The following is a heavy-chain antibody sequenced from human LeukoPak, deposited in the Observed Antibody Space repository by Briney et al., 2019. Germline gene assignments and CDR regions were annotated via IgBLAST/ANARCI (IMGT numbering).Heavy chain of an antibody. CDR2: INPNSGGT. J-gene: IGHJ4*02. CDR1: GYTFTGYY. Sequence: ASVKVSCKASGYTFTGYYMHWVRQAPGQGLEWMGWINPNSGGTNYAQKFQGRVTMTRDTSISTAYMELSRLRSDDTAVYYGARGQKAGSTMVRGVIVPTDYWGQGTLVTVSS. V-gene: IGHV1-2*02. CDR3: ARGQKAGSTMVRGVIVPTDY. D-gene: IGHD3-10*01.